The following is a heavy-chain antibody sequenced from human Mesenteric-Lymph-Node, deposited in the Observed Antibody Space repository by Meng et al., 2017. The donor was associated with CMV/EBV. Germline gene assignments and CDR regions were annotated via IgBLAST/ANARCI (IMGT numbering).Heavy chain of an antibody. D-gene: IGHD7-27*01. V-gene: IGHV3-11*01. CDR1: GFTFSDYY. J-gene: IGHJ4*02. Sequence: GESLKISCAASGFTFSDYYMSWIRQAPGKGLEWVAYISSRSNTIFYADSVKGRFTISRDNAENSLYLQMSSLNTEDTAVYYCARNWGPIDYWGQGTLVTVSS. CDR3: ARNWGPIDY. CDR2: ISSRSNTI.